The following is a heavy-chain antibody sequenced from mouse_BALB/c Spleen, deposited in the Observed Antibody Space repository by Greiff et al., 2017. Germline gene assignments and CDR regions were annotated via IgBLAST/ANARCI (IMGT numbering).Heavy chain of an antibody. CDR2: IDPETGGT. CDR3: TRPYY. CDR1: GYTFTDYE. J-gene: IGHJ2*01. Sequence: VQRVESGAELVRPGASVTLSCKASGYTFTDYEMHWVKQTPVHGLEWIGAIDPETGGTAYNQKFKGKATLTADKSSSTAYMELRSLTSEDSAVYYCTRPYYWGQGTTLTVSS. V-gene: IGHV1-15*01.